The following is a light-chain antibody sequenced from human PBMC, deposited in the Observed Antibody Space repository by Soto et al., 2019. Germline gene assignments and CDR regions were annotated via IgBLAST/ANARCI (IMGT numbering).Light chain of an antibody. CDR1: SSDVGVYDY. Sequence: QPVLTQPASVSGSPGQSITISCTGTSSDVGVYDYVSWYQLHPGKAPKLMVFEVSNRPSGVSYRFSGSKSGNTASLTISGLQAEDEADYFCSSYSISTAYLFGTGTKVTVL. CDR3: SSYSISTAYL. J-gene: IGLJ1*01. V-gene: IGLV2-14*01. CDR2: EVS.